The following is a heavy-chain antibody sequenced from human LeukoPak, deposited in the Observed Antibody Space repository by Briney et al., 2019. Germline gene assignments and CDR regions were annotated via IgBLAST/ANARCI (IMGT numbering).Heavy chain of an antibody. CDR1: GFTFSSYA. Sequence: GGSLRLSCAASGFTFSSYAMSWVRQAPGKGLEWVSSITSSGAATYYADSVKGRFTISRDNSDNTLYLQMNSLRAEDTAVYYCATDTFSYCSSTSCWHFDHWGQGTLVTVSS. CDR3: ATDTFSYCSSTSCWHFDH. D-gene: IGHD2-2*01. CDR2: ITSSGAAT. V-gene: IGHV3-23*01. J-gene: IGHJ4*02.